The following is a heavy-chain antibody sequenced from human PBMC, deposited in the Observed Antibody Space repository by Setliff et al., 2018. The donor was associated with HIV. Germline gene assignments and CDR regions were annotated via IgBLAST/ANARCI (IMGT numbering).Heavy chain of an antibody. CDR3: ARTQLGGISAAGYYYYMDV. D-gene: IGHD6-13*01. CDR1: GFSLSTSGMC. V-gene: IGHV2-70*17. Sequence: ESGPTLVNPTPTLTLTCTFSGFSLSTSGMCVSWIRQPPGKALEWLARIDWDDDKFYSTSLKTRLTISKDTAKNQVVLTMTNMDPVDTATYYCARTQLGGISAAGYYYYMDVWGKGTTVTVSS. J-gene: IGHJ6*03. CDR2: IDWDDDK.